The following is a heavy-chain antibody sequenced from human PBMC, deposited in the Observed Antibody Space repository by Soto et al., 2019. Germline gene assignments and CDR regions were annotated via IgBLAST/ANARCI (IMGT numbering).Heavy chain of an antibody. Sequence: ASVKVSCKASGYTFTGYYMHWVRQAPGQGLEWMGWINPNSGGTNYAQKFQGWVTMTRDTSISTAYMELSRLRSDDTAVYYCARDLITIFGVDAGAFDIWGQGTMVTVSS. CDR3: ARDLITIFGVDAGAFDI. D-gene: IGHD3-3*01. V-gene: IGHV1-2*04. J-gene: IGHJ3*02. CDR2: INPNSGGT. CDR1: GYTFTGYY.